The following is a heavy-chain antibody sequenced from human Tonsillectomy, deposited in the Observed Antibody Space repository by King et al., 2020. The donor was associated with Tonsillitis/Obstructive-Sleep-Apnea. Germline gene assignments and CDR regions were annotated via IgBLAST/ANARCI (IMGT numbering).Heavy chain of an antibody. CDR2: ISSSSSYT. J-gene: IGHJ6*03. Sequence: VQLVESGGGLVKPGGSLRLSCAASGFTFSDYYMSWIRQAPGKGLEWVSYISSSSSYTNYADSVKGRFTISRDNAKNSLYLQMNSLRAEDTAVYYCARSRGGGIDGYYDSSGYYAPFEYVTDNYYYYMDVWGKGTTVTVSS. D-gene: IGHD3-22*01. V-gene: IGHV3-11*05. CDR3: ARSRGGGIDGYYDSSGYYAPFEYVTDNYYYYMDV. CDR1: GFTFSDYY.